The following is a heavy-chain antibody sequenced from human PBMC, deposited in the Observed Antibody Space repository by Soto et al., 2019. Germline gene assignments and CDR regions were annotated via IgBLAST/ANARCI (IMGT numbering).Heavy chain of an antibody. V-gene: IGHV3-7*01. Sequence: PGGSLRLSCAASGFTFGRYWMSWVRQAPGKGLEWVANINQDGSEKYYLDSVKGRFTISRDYAKNSLHLQMNSLRDEDTAVYYCARGAYWGQGTLVTVSS. CDR2: INQDGSEK. CDR3: ARGAY. J-gene: IGHJ4*02. CDR1: GFTFGRYW.